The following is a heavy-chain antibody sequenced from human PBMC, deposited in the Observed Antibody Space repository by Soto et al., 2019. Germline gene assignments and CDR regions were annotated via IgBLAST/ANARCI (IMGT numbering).Heavy chain of an antibody. CDR1: GFGFSSYW. V-gene: IGHV3-74*01. Sequence: GGSLRLSCAASGFGFSSYWMHWVRQAPGKGLVWVSRTNNDGSATTYADSVRGRFTSFRDNAKNTLFLQMTSLGVEDTAVYYCAREIDTISLGAFDIWGEGTMVTVSS. J-gene: IGHJ3*02. CDR3: AREIDTISLGAFDI. D-gene: IGHD5-18*01. CDR2: TNNDGSAT.